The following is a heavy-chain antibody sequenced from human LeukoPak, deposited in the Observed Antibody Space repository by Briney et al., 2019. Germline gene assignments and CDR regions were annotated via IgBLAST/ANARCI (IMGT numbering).Heavy chain of an antibody. V-gene: IGHV1-69*13. J-gene: IGHJ4*02. Sequence: SVKVSCKASGGTFGSYAISWVRQAPGQGLEWMGGIIPIFGTANYAQKFQGRVTITADESTSTAYMELSSLRSEDTAVYYCARANYYYDSSGYIRRLYYFDYWGQGPLVTVSS. CDR1: GGTFGSYA. D-gene: IGHD3-22*01. CDR2: IIPIFGTA. CDR3: ARANYYYDSSGYIRRLYYFDY.